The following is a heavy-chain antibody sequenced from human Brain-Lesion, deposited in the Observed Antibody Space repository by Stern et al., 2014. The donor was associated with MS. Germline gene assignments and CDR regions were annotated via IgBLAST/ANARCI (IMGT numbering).Heavy chain of an antibody. V-gene: IGHV4-61*02. CDR2: IFNSGRT. CDR3: ARGRVVPGFQYYATDV. D-gene: IGHD2-2*01. CDR1: GGSISSGGYY. J-gene: IGHJ6*02. Sequence: VQLVESGPGLVKPSQTLSLSCTVSGGSISSGGYYWSWIRQPAGKGLEWIGRIFNSGRTSYNPSLKSGVTISIATSKNQFSLRLTSMTAADTAVYYCARGRVVPGFQYYATDVWGQGTTVIVSS.